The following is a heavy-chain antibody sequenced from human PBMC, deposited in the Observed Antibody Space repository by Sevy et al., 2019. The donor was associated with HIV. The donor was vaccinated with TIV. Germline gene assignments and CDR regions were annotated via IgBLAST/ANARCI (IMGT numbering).Heavy chain of an antibody. D-gene: IGHD3-10*01. Sequence: ASVKVSCRTSGYTFTTYDINWVRQATGQGLEWMGWMNPSRGNTGSAQKFQGRLPMTRDTSTSTAYMELSSLESQATAGYYCGRRRGFGELLGLGYWGQGTLVTVSS. V-gene: IGHV1-8*01. CDR3: GRRRGFGELLGLGY. CDR2: MNPSRGNT. CDR1: GYTFTTYD. J-gene: IGHJ4*02.